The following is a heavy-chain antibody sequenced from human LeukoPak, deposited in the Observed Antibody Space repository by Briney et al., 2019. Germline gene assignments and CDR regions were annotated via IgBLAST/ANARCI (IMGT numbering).Heavy chain of an antibody. Sequence: GGSLRLSCAASGFTFNSYAMSWVRQAPGKGLEWVSGISDSGGSAYYADSVKGRFTISRDNSKNILFLQMNSLRAEDTAVYYCAKEQYHYGAGSYLGFDYWGQGTLVTVSS. D-gene: IGHD3-10*01. CDR1: GFTFNSYA. CDR2: ISDSGGSA. CDR3: AKEQYHYGAGSYLGFDY. V-gene: IGHV3-23*01. J-gene: IGHJ4*02.